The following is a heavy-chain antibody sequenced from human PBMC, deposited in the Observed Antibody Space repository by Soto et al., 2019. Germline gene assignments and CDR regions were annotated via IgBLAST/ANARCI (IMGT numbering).Heavy chain of an antibody. Sequence: GESLKISCKGSGYSFTSYWIGWVRQMPGKGLEWMGIIYPGDSDTRYSPSFQGQVTISADKSISTAYLQWSSLKASDTAMYYCARSRGTMVRGVSPVYYYGMDVWGQGTTVTVSS. V-gene: IGHV5-51*01. D-gene: IGHD3-10*01. CDR3: ARSRGTMVRGVSPVYYYGMDV. CDR1: GYSFTSYW. CDR2: IYPGDSDT. J-gene: IGHJ6*02.